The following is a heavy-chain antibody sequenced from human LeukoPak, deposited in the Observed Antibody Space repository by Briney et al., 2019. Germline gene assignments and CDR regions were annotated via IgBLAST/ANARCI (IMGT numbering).Heavy chain of an antibody. Sequence: SETLSLTCSGSGGTINRYYWSWIRQPAGKGLEWIGRIYSSGDTNYNQSLKSCVILSIDTSKKLFSLKLNSVTAADTALYYCARDQSGDYAFDYWGQGILVTVSS. D-gene: IGHD4-17*01. J-gene: IGHJ4*02. CDR2: IYSSGDT. CDR3: ARDQSGDYAFDY. V-gene: IGHV4-4*07. CDR1: GGTINRYY.